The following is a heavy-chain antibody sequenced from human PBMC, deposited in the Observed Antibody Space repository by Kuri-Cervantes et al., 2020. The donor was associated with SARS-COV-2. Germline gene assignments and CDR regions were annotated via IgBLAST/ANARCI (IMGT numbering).Heavy chain of an antibody. Sequence: WTVSCGPISSGRYYLSWLRQHPGKGLEWIGYIYYSGGTYYNPSLTSRVTISVDTSKNQFSLKLSSVTAADTAVYYCARRFLEWFHPPRGWFDPWGQGTMVTVSS. CDR2: IYYSGGT. D-gene: IGHD3-3*01. CDR1: CGPISSGRYY. CDR3: ARRFLEWFHPPRGWFDP. J-gene: IGHJ5*02. V-gene: IGHV4-31*02.